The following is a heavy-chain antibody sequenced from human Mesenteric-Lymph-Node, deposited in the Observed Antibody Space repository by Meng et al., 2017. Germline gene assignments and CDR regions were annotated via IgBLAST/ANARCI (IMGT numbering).Heavy chain of an antibody. D-gene: IGHD2-15*01. Sequence: EQSVSGPLRPSPPLSLTCAVSGYSITRVDYSWTWIRQPPGKGLEWIGYIYHGVNIYYTPSLRSRVTISVDKSRSQFSLKLTSVSAADTAVYYCVRDTRRGGGWFDPWGQGTLVTVSS. CDR2: IYHGVNI. V-gene: IGHV4-30-2*01. CDR3: VRDTRRGGGWFDP. J-gene: IGHJ5*02. CDR1: GYSITRVDYS.